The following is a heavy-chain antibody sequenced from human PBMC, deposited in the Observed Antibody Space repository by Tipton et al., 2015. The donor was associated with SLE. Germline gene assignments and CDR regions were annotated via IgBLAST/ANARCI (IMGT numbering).Heavy chain of an antibody. CDR2: IYYSGNT. J-gene: IGHJ3*02. CDR3: ASDGDDSSGAFDI. CDR1: GGSIINNY. Sequence: TLSLTCNVSGGSIINNYWAWIRQPPGKGLEWIGYIYYSGNTNYNPSLKSRVTISVDTSKNQFSLKLSSVTAADTAVYYCASDGDDSSGAFDIWGQGTMVTVSS. D-gene: IGHD3-22*01. V-gene: IGHV4-59*01.